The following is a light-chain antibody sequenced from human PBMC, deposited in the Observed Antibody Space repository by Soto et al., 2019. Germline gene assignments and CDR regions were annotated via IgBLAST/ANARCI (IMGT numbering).Light chain of an antibody. V-gene: IGLV8-61*01. CDR1: SGSVSTSYY. CDR2: STN. J-gene: IGLJ3*02. Sequence: QTVVTQEPSFSVSPGGTVTLTCGLSSGSVSTSYYPSWYQQTPGQAPRTLIYSTNTRSSGVPDRFSGSILGNKAALTITGAKADDESDYYCVLYMGSGIGVFGGGTKLTAL. CDR3: VLYMGSGIGV.